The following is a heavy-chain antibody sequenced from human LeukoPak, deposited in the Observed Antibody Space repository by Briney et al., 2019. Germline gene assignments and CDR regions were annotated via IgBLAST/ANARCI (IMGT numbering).Heavy chain of an antibody. V-gene: IGHV3-23*01. CDR2: ISDTSGVHE. Sequence: GGSLRLSCAASGFTFTSYMMTWVRQAPGKGLEWVASISDTSGVHEEYADSVKGRFTVSRDNSKNMVYVQLNSLRVEDTAVYYCAKVHGTPYWGQGTLVTVSS. CDR3: AKVHGTPY. J-gene: IGHJ4*02. D-gene: IGHD1-26*01. CDR1: GFTFTSYM.